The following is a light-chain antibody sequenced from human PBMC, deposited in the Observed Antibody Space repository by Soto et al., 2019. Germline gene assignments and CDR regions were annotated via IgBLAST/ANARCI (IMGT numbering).Light chain of an antibody. CDR2: DAS. V-gene: IGKV3-11*01. CDR3: QQRTNWSWT. CDR1: QNVRCY. Sequence: EIVLTQSPATLSLSPGEIATLSCRASQNVRCYLAWYQQKPGQTPRLLIYDASKRASGIPARFSGSGSGTDFTLTISSLEPEDFAVYYCQQRTNWSWTFGRGTKVEVK. J-gene: IGKJ1*01.